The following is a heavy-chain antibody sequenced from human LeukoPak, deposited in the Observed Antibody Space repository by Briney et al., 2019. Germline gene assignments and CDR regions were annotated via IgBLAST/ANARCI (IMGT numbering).Heavy chain of an antibody. CDR3: ARHADSYGSGSYPLDY. CDR2: IFSSGST. V-gene: IGHV4-59*08. CDR1: GGSISGYY. D-gene: IGHD3-10*01. J-gene: IGHJ4*02. Sequence: PSETLSLTCTVSGGSISGYYWSWIRQPPGKGLEWIANIFSSGSTSYSPSLKSRITMLVDTSKSQFSLKLSSVTAADTAVYYCARHADSYGSGSYPLDYWGQGTLVTVSS.